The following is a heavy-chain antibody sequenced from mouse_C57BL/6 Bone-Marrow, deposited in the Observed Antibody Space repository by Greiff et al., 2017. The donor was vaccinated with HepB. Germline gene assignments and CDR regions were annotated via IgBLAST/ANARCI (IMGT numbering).Heavy chain of an antibody. CDR2: ISYDGSN. J-gene: IGHJ2*01. D-gene: IGHD1-1*01. CDR1: GYSITSGYY. CDR3: ARDGGSSPYYFDY. Sequence: EVQLVESGPGLVKPSQSLSLTCSVTGYSITSGYYWNWIRQFPGNKLEWMGYISYDGSNNYNPSLKNRISITRDTSKNQFFLKLNSVTTEDTATYYCARDGGSSPYYFDYWGQGTTLTVSS. V-gene: IGHV3-6*01.